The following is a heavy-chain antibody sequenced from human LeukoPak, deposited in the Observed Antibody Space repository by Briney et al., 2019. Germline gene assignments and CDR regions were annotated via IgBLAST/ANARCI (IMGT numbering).Heavy chain of an antibody. Sequence: GGSLRLSCAASGFTFSSYGMHWVRQAPGKGLEWVAVIWYDGSNKCYADSVKGRFTISRDNSKNTLYLQMSSLRAEDTAVYYCAKDRSAYYYDSSGPKDYWGQGTLVTVSS. CDR2: IWYDGSNK. CDR1: GFTFSSYG. D-gene: IGHD3-22*01. J-gene: IGHJ4*02. V-gene: IGHV3-33*06. CDR3: AKDRSAYYYDSSGPKDY.